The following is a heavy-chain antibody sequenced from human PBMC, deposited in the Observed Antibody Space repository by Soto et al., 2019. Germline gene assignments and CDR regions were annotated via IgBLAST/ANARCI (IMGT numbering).Heavy chain of an antibody. CDR1: GGSISSSSYY. CDR3: ARHDGLELLYFDY. V-gene: IGHV4-39*01. D-gene: IGHD1-7*01. J-gene: IGHJ4*02. Sequence: KSSETLSLTCTVSGGSISSSSYYWGWIRQPPGKGLEWIGSIYYSGSTYYNPSLKSRVTISVDTSKNQFSLKLSSVTATDTAVYYCARHDGLELLYFDYWGQGTLVTVSS. CDR2: IYYSGST.